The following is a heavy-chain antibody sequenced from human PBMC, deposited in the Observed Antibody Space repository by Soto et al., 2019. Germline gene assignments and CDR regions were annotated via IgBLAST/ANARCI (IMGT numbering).Heavy chain of an antibody. CDR1: GYTFTNYG. J-gene: IGHJ4*02. Sequence: QVHLVQSGAEVKKPGASVKVSCKASGYTFTNYGISWVRQAPGEGLEWVGWINTSNDNKLYAQKLQGSPTLTTDTSTSTAYMDLPPLRSDETAVYFCARHPGAASFDFWAQGTLVTVSS. D-gene: IGHD2-15*01. V-gene: IGHV1-18*01. CDR2: INTSNDNK. CDR3: ARHPGAASFDF.